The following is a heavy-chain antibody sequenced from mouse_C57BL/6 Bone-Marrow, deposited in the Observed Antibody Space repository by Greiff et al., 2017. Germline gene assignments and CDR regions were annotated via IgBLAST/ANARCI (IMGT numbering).Heavy chain of an antibody. CDR3: ARLRLPLLYFDV. CDR1: GYSITSDY. D-gene: IGHD1-2*01. J-gene: IGHJ1*03. CDR2: ISYSGST. Sequence: DVKLQESGPGLAKPSQTLSLTCSVTGYSITSDYWNWIRKFPGNKLEYMGYISYSGSTYYNPSLKSRISITRDTSKNQYYLQLNSVTTDDTATDYCARLRLPLLYFDVWGTGTTVTVSS. V-gene: IGHV3-8*01.